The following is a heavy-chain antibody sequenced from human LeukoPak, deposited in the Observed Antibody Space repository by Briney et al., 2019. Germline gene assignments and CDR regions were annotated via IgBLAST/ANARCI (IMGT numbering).Heavy chain of an antibody. V-gene: IGHV1-2*02. CDR2: INPNSGGT. J-gene: IGHJ5*02. Sequence: ASVKVSCKASGYSFTGYYMHWVRQAPGQGLEWMGWINPNSGGTNYAQKLQGRVTMATDTPTSTAYMELRSLRSDDTAVYYCARVGLDIVVVPAAWFDPWGQGTLVTVSS. CDR3: ARVGLDIVVVPAAWFDP. CDR1: GYSFTGYY. D-gene: IGHD2-2*03.